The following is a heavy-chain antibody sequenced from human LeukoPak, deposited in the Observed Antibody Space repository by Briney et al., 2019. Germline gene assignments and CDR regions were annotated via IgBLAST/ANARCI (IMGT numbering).Heavy chain of an antibody. J-gene: IGHJ4*02. Sequence: PGGSLRLSCAASGFTFSSYAMSWVRQAPGKGLEWVSAISGSGGSTYYADSVKGRFTISRDNAKNSLYLQMNSLRAEDTAVYYCARVGVGAYIFDYWGQGTLVTVSS. D-gene: IGHD1-26*01. CDR2: ISGSGGST. CDR1: GFTFSSYA. CDR3: ARVGVGAYIFDY. V-gene: IGHV3-23*01.